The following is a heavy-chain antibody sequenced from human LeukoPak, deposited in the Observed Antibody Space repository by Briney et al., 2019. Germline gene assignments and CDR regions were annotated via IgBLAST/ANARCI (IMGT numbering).Heavy chain of an antibody. J-gene: IGHJ5*02. V-gene: IGHV1-2*02. CDR3: ARDPDFYGSGSSFPDGWFDP. D-gene: IGHD3-10*01. CDR2: INPNSGDT. CDR1: GYTFSGHY. Sequence: GASVKVSCKASGYTFSGHYMHWVRQAPGQGLEWMGWINPNSGDTNYARRFQGRVTMTRDTSISTAYMELSRLRSDDTAVYFCARDPDFYGSGSSFPDGWFDPWGQGTLVTVSS.